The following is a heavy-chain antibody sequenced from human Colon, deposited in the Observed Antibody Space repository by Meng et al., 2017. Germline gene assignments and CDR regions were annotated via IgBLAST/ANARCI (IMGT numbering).Heavy chain of an antibody. CDR1: GGSIKSGGYH. J-gene: IGHJ4*02. Sequence: QVHLHESGQGLVRPSDDLSLVCTVSGGSIKSGGYHWSWVRQHPGKGLEYIGFMSDSGTTDYNPSLRSRVSISEIGSSKNQFYLTLRSVTAADTATYFCARDTLYGTDYWGQGVLVTVSS. V-gene: IGHV4-31*03. CDR3: ARDTLYGTDY. D-gene: IGHD4-17*01. CDR2: MSDSGTT.